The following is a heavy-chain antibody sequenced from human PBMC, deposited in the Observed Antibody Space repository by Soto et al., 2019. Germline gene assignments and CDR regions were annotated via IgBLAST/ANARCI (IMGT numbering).Heavy chain of an antibody. J-gene: IGHJ5*02. D-gene: IGHD6-13*01. V-gene: IGHV3-74*01. CDR1: GFTFSSYW. CDR3: ARGSIAAAEAIRGFDP. CDR2: INSDGSRT. Sequence: EVQLVESGGGLVQPGGSLRLSCAASGFTFSSYWMQWVRQAPGKGLVWVSRINSDGSRTSYADSVKGRFTISRDNAKNTLYLQMNGRRAEGTAVYYCARGSIAAAEAIRGFDPWGQGTLVTVSS.